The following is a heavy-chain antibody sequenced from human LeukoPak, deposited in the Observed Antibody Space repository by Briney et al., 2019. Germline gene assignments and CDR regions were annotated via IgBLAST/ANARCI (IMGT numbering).Heavy chain of an antibody. J-gene: IGHJ6*02. CDR2: INSDGSSI. CDR1: GFTFSSHW. V-gene: IGHV3-74*01. D-gene: IGHD2-15*01. Sequence: GGSLRLSCAASGFTFSSHWMHWVRQAPGKGLVWVSRINSDGSSISYADSVKGRFTISRDNAKNSLYLQMNSLRDEDTAVYYCARAKLGYCSGGSCYSAYYYYYGMDVWGQGTTVTVSS. CDR3: ARAKLGYCSGGSCYSAYYYYYGMDV.